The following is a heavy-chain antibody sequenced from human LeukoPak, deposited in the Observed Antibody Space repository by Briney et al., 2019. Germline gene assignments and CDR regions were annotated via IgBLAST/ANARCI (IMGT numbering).Heavy chain of an antibody. CDR3: ARVLVVVMSTSSSHWFDP. CDR1: GGSISSGDYY. Sequence: PSQTLSLTCTVSGGSISSGDYYWSWIRQPPGKGLEWIGYIYYSGSTYYNPSLKSRVTISVDTSKNQFSLKLSSVTAADTAVYYCARVLVVVMSTSSSHWFDPWGQGTLVTVPS. V-gene: IGHV4-30-4*01. J-gene: IGHJ5*02. CDR2: IYYSGST. D-gene: IGHD2-15*01.